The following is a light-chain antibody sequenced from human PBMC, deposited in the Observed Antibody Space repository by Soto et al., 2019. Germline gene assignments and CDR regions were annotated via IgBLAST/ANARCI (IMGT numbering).Light chain of an antibody. CDR1: QSISSY. J-gene: IGKJ1*01. CDR3: QQSYSTPPWT. Sequence: DIQITQSPSSLSSSVLWMVTITFLASQSISSYLNWYQQKPGKAPKLLIYAASSLQTGVPSRFSGSGSGTDFSLTISSLQPEDFATYYCQQSYSTPPWTFGQGTKVDIK. CDR2: AAS. V-gene: IGKV1-39*01.